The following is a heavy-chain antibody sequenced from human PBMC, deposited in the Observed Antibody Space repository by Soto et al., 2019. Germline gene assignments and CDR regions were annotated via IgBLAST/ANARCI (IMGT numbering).Heavy chain of an antibody. D-gene: IGHD3-3*01. CDR2: ISAYNGNT. Sequence: ASVKGSCKASGSPYNSYGNRWERSAPEHGLEWMEWISAYNGNTTYAQKPQGRVTMTTDTSTSTAYMELRSLRSDDTAVYYRARLFWSGYFGYFDYWGQGTLVTVSS. V-gene: IGHV1-18*04. CDR3: ARLFWSGYFGYFDY. CDR1: GSPYNSYG. J-gene: IGHJ4*02.